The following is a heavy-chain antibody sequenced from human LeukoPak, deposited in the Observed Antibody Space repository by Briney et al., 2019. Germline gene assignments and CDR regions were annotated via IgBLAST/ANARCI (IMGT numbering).Heavy chain of an antibody. CDR2: FTPNADRT. J-gene: IGHJ1*01. CDR3: AIMHGYYDGSGYWVQ. D-gene: IGHD3-22*01. Sequence: GGSLRLSSAASGFTFGSYGMSWVRQAPGKGLEWVSFFTPNADRTSYADSVEGRFTISRDNTRNTLYMQMNSLRDEDTAVYYCAIMHGYYDGSGYWVQWGQGTLVTVSS. CDR1: GFTFGSYG. V-gene: IGHV3-23*01.